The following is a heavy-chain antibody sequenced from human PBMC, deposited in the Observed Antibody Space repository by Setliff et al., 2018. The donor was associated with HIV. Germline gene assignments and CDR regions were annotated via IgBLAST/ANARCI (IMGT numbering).Heavy chain of an antibody. CDR3: ARASGCIDGVCYAYSYYALDV. V-gene: IGHV3-74*01. CDR1: GFTVSTNY. Sequence: LRLSCAASGFTVSTNYMSWVRQAPGKGLVWVSHIDNDVTTTNYADSVKGRFTISRDNAKNTLYLQMNSLRAEDTAVYYCARASGCIDGVCYAYSYYALDVWGQGTTVTVSS. J-gene: IGHJ6*02. CDR2: IDNDVTTT. D-gene: IGHD2-8*01.